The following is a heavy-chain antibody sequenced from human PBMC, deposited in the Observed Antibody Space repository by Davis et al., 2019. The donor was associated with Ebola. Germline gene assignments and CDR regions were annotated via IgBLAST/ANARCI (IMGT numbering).Heavy chain of an antibody. J-gene: IGHJ4*02. V-gene: IGHV1-18*01. CDR2: ISAYNGNT. CDR3: ATDNYSSFDY. D-gene: IGHD6-13*01. CDR1: GYTFTSYG. Sequence: ASVKVSCKASGYTFTSYGISWVRQAPGQGLEWMGWISAYNGNTNYAQKLQGRVTMTEDTSTDTAYMELSSLRSEDTAVYYCATDNYSSFDYWGQGTLVTVSS.